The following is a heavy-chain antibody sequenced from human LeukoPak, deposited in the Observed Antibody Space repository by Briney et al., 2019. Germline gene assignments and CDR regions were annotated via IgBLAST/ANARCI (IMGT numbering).Heavy chain of an antibody. V-gene: IGHV3-33*01. CDR2: IWYDGDNK. D-gene: IGHD1-26*01. Sequence: GGSLRLSCTASRFAFSNYGMNWVRQAPGKGLEWLAIIWYDGDNKYYADSVKGRFTISRDNSKNTLYLQMNSLRAEDTAVYYCATASGSFLYSGAFDIWGQGTMVTVSS. J-gene: IGHJ3*02. CDR1: RFAFSNYG. CDR3: ATASGSFLYSGAFDI.